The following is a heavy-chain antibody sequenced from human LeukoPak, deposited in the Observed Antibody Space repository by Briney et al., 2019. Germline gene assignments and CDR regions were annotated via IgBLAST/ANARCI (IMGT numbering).Heavy chain of an antibody. CDR2: IRYDGSNK. J-gene: IGHJ4*02. V-gene: IGHV3-30*02. Sequence: PGGSLRLXCAASGFTFSSYGMHWVRQTPGKGLEWVAFIRYDGSNKYYADSVKGRFTISRDNSKNTLYLQMNSLRAEDTAVYYCAKEWGTYCSSTSCYIFDYWGQGTLVTVSS. CDR3: AKEWGTYCSSTSCYIFDY. D-gene: IGHD2-2*01. CDR1: GFTFSSYG.